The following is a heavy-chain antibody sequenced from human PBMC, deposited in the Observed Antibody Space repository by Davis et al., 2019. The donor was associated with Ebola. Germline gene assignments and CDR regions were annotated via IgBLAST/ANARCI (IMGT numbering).Heavy chain of an antibody. D-gene: IGHD2/OR15-2a*01. J-gene: IGHJ3*01. CDR2: FGTSTDT. Sequence: GGSLRLSCSASGFIFSSYVMSWVRLAPGKGLEWVSTFGTSTDTYYADSVKGRFTISRDNSKNTLYLQMNGLRVDDTAIYYCAKDNRNIWSEVWGQGTMVTVSS. CDR1: GFIFSSYV. V-gene: IGHV3-23*01. CDR3: AKDNRNIWSEV.